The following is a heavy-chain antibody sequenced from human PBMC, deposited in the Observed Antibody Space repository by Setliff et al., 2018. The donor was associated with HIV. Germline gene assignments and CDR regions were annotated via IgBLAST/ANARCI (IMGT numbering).Heavy chain of an antibody. CDR1: GGSFSGYY. D-gene: IGHD6-13*01. CDR3: ARGLGQQLGRFWYFDL. CDR2: INHSGST. V-gene: IGHV4-34*01. J-gene: IGHJ2*01. Sequence: SETLSLTCAAYGGSFSGYYWSWIRQPPGKGLEWIGEINHSGSTNYDPSLKSRVTISVDTSKDQFSLKLSSVTAADTAVYYCARGLGQQLGRFWYFDLWGRGTLVTVS.